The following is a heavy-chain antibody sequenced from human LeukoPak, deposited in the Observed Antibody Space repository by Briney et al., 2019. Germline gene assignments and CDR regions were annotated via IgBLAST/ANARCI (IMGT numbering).Heavy chain of an antibody. D-gene: IGHD5-24*01. Sequence: SVKVSCKASGGTFSSYAISWVRQAPGQGLEWMGRIIPILGIANYAQKLQGRVTITADKSTSTAYMELSSLRSEDTAVYYCAREGRDGYKVDYFDYWGQGTLVTVSS. CDR2: IIPILGIA. CDR1: GGTFSSYA. V-gene: IGHV1-69*04. CDR3: AREGRDGYKVDYFDY. J-gene: IGHJ4*02.